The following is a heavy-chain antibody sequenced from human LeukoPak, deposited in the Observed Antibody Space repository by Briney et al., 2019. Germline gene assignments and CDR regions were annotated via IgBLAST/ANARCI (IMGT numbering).Heavy chain of an antibody. J-gene: IGHJ5*02. CDR2: IYPADSDI. CDR3: ARQEYCSGGSCYTWFDP. D-gene: IGHD2-15*01. V-gene: IGHV5-51*01. CDR1: GYSITNYW. Sequence: GESLKVSCKGSGYSITNYWIAWVRQMPGKGLEWMGIIYPADSDIRYSPSFQGQVTISADKSISTAYLQWSSLKASDTAMYYCARQEYCSGGSCYTWFDPWGQGTLVTVSS.